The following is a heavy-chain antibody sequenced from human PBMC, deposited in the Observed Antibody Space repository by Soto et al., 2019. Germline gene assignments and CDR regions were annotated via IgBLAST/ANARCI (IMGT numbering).Heavy chain of an antibody. J-gene: IGHJ6*02. V-gene: IGHV4-34*01. CDR1: GGSFSGYY. Sequence: PSEPLSLTCAVYGGSFSGYYWSWIRQPPGKGLEWIGEINHSGSTNYNPSLKSRVTISVDTSKNQFSLKLSSVTAADTAVYYCARGRRYSSSSGGYYYGMDVWGQGTTVTVSS. CDR3: ARGRRYSSSSGGYYYGMDV. D-gene: IGHD6-6*01. CDR2: INHSGST.